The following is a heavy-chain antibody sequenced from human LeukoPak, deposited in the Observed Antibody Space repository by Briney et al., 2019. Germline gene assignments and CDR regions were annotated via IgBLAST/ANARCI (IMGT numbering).Heavy chain of an antibody. CDR2: IYSSGST. D-gene: IGHD2-2*01. Sequence: NPSETLSLTCTVSGGSISSFYWNWIRQPPGKGLEWIGYIYSSGSTNYNPSLKSRVTISVDTSKNQFSLKLSSVTAADTAVYYCARVESTRAIDYWGQGTLVTVSS. J-gene: IGHJ4*02. CDR1: GGSISSFY. V-gene: IGHV4-59*01. CDR3: ARVESTRAIDY.